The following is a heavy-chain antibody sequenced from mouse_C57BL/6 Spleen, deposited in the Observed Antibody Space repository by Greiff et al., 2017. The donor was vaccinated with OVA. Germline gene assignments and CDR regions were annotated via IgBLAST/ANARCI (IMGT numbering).Heavy chain of an antibody. V-gene: IGHV1-64*01. D-gene: IGHD2-4*01. CDR2: IHPNSGST. Sequence: QVHVKQPGAELVKPGASVKLSCKASGYTFTSYWMHWVKQRPGQGLEWIGMIHPNSGSTNYNEKFKSKATLTVDKSSSTAYMQLSSLTSEDSAVYYCAITTKDDFDYWGQGTTLTVSS. CDR1: GYTFTSYW. J-gene: IGHJ2*01. CDR3: AITTKDDFDY.